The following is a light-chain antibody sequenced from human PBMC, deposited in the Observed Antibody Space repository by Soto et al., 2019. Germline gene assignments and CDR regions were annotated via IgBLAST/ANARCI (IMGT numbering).Light chain of an antibody. CDR1: QSVSSS. J-gene: IGKJ5*01. Sequence: EMVMTQSPAPLSVSPGARVTLSCRASQSVSSSLAWYQQRPGQAPRLLIYGASTRATGIPARFSGSGSGTEFTLTISSLQSEDSAVYYCQQHNNWITFGQGTRLEIK. V-gene: IGKV3-15*01. CDR3: QQHNNWIT. CDR2: GAS.